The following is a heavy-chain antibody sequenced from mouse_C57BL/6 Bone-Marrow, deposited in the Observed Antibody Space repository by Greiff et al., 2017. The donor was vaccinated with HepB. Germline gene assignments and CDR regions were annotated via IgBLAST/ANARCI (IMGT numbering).Heavy chain of an antibody. J-gene: IGHJ3*01. CDR3: ARSAITRFAY. Sequence: VQLQQPGAELVMPGASVKLSCKASGYTFTSYWMHWVKQRPGQGLEWIGEIDPSDSYTNYYQKFKGKSTLTVDKSSSTAYMQLSSLTSEDSAVYYCARSAITRFAYWGQGTLVTVSA. D-gene: IGHD2-4*01. V-gene: IGHV1-69*01. CDR1: GYTFTSYW. CDR2: IDPSDSYT.